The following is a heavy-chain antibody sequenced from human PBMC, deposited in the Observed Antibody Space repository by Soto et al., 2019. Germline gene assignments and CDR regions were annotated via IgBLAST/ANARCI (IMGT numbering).Heavy chain of an antibody. CDR2: ISWNSGSI. J-gene: IGHJ6*02. Sequence: GGSLVLSCASSGFPFDSYSMHWVRPAPGKGLEWVSGISWNSGSIGYADSVKGRFTISRDNAKNSLYLQMNSLRAEDTALYYCAKDRGSSSWYPQYYYYYGMDVWGQGTTVTFS. CDR1: GFPFDSYS. CDR3: AKDRGSSSWYPQYYYYYGMDV. D-gene: IGHD6-13*01. V-gene: IGHV3-9*01.